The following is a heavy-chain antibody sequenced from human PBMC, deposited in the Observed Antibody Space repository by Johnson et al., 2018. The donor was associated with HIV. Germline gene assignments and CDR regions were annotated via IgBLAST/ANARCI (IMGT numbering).Heavy chain of an antibody. D-gene: IGHD3-22*01. CDR3: ARVTTMIVVVFAFDI. V-gene: IGHV3-7*01. Sequence: VQLVESGGGLVQSGGSLRLSCAASGFTFSSYWMSWVRQAPGKGLEWVANIKQGGSEKYYVDSVKGRFTISRDNAKNTLYLQMNSLRAEDTAVYYCARVTTMIVVVFAFDIWGQGTMVTVSS. CDR1: GFTFSSYW. CDR2: IKQGGSEK. J-gene: IGHJ3*02.